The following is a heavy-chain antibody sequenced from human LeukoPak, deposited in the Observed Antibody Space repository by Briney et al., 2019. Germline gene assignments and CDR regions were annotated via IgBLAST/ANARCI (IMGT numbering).Heavy chain of an antibody. CDR2: IIPIFGTA. J-gene: IGHJ4*02. Sequence: ASVKVSCKASGGTFSSYAISLVRQAPGQGLEWMGGIIPIFGTANYAQKFQGRVTITTDESTSTAYMELSSLRSEDTAVYYCARGRRSGSPDFWGQGTLVTVSS. CDR3: ARGRRSGSPDF. CDR1: GGTFSSYA. D-gene: IGHD1-26*01. V-gene: IGHV1-69*05.